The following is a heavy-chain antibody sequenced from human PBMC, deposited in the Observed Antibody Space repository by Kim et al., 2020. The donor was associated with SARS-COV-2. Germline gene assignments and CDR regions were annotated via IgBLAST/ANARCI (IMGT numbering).Heavy chain of an antibody. CDR3: ARDYYYDSSGYVDY. D-gene: IGHD3-22*01. J-gene: IGHJ4*02. Sequence: ARKFQGRVTMTRDTSISTAYMELSRLRSDDTAVYYCARDYYYDSSGYVDYWGQGTLVTVSS. V-gene: IGHV1-2*02.